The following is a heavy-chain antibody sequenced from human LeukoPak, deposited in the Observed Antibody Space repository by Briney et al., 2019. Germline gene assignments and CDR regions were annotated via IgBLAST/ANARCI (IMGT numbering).Heavy chain of an antibody. J-gene: IGHJ5*02. CDR2: INSDSGFT. V-gene: IGHV1-2*02. CDR3: ARNFDMKGFDP. D-gene: IGHD3-9*01. Sequence: ASVKVSCKASGYTFTGYYMNWVRQAPGLGLEWMGWINSDSGFTKYAQKFQGRVTMTRDTSITTVYMDLTRLTSDDTAVYYCARNFDMKGFDPWGQGTLVTVSS. CDR1: GYTFTGYY.